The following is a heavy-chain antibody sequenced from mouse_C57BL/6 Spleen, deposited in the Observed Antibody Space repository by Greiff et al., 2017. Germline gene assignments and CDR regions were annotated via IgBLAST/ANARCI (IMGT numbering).Heavy chain of an antibody. V-gene: IGHV1-64*01. CDR1: GYTFTSYW. J-gene: IGHJ2*01. D-gene: IGHD2-3*01. Sequence: QVQLKQPGAELVKPGASVKLSCKASGYTFTSYWMHWVKQRPGQSLEWIGMIHPNSGSTNYNEKFKSKATLTVDKSSSPAYIKRSSLTSGDSAVEYCARIYDGDYGGRLDYWGQGTTLTVSS. CDR2: IHPNSGST. CDR3: ARIYDGDYGGRLDY.